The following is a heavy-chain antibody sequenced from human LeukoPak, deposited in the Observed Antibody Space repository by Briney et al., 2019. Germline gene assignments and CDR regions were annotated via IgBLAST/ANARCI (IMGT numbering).Heavy chain of an antibody. J-gene: IGHJ1*01. CDR1: GFTGGLSFSSSS. CDR2: ISSVSSFI. D-gene: IGHD2-21*02. CDR3: ARDQGDFTLTAVQ. V-gene: IGHV3-21*06. Sequence: GGSLRLSCTASGFTGGLSFSSSSMSWVRLAPGKGLEWVSSISSVSSFIFYADSVKGRFTISRDNAKNSVFLHMNSLRAEDTALYYCARDQGDFTLTAVQWGQGTLVTVSS.